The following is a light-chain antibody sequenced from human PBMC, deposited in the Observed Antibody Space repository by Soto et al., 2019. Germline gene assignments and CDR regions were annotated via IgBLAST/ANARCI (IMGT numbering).Light chain of an antibody. J-gene: IGKJ1*01. CDR3: QQYGSSPRT. CDR1: QSVSSSY. V-gene: IGKV3-20*01. Sequence: EIVLTQSPGPLSLSPGERATLSCRASQSVSSSYFAWYQQKPGQAPRLLIYDASSRATGIPDRFSGSGSGTDFTLTISRLEPEDFAVYYCQQYGSSPRTFGQGTKVEIK. CDR2: DAS.